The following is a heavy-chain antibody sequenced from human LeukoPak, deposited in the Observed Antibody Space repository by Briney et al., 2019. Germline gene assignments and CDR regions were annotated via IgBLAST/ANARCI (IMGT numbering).Heavy chain of an antibody. D-gene: IGHD2-15*01. J-gene: IGHJ4*02. CDR3: AKRECCSGGSCYSPHFDY. Sequence: GGSLRLSCAASGFTFSSYAMSWVRNAPPQGMGWVSASSGSGGSTYYADPVKSRRTISRDNSKNTQYPQMNSLRAEDTAVYYCAKRECCSGGSCYSPHFDYWGQGTLVTVSS. V-gene: IGHV3-23*01. CDR2: SSGSGGST. CDR1: GFTFSSYA.